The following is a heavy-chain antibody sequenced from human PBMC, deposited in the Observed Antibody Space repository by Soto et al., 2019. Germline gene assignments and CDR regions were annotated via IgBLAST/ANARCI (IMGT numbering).Heavy chain of an antibody. CDR2: IYYNRRA. V-gene: IGHV4-59*01. J-gene: IGHJ4*02. CDR1: GGSISNYY. D-gene: IGHD3-16*01. CDR3: ASFWGVAGNGYFDY. Sequence: QVQLQESGPGLVKPSETLSLICTVSGGSISNYYWSWIRQPPGRGLEWIGYIYYNRRANYNPSLKSRAIISVDTSKNQVSLKLNSVTAADTAVYYCASFWGVAGNGYFDYWGQGTLVTVSS.